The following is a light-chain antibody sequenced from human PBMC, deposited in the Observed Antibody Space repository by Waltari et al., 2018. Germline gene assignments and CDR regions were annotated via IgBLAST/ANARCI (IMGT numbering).Light chain of an antibody. J-gene: IGLJ3*02. V-gene: IGLV3-25*03. CDR2: KDS. CDR1: ALSRQY. CDR3: QTTDSSGAWA. Sequence: SHELTQPPSVSVSPGQTARITCSGDALSRQYAYWYQQKAGQAPVAVICKDSERPSGIPDRFSGSTSGTTFTLTISGVQAEDEADYYCQTTDSSGAWAFGGGTKLTVL.